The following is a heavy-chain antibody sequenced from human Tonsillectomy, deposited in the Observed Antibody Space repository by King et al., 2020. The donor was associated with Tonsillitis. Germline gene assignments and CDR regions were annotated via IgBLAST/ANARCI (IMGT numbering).Heavy chain of an antibody. CDR1: EGTFSKYT. V-gene: IGHV1-69*08. CDR3: ARDRREAVAGMSYYYYYGMDV. Sequence: QLVQSGAEVKKPGSSVRVSCKASEGTFSKYTMNWVRQAPGQGLEWMGRIIPMTGAADYTQKFQGRLLITADKSTSTAYMDLSRLTSDDTAMYFCARDRREAVAGMSYYYYYGMDVWGQGTTVTVSS. CDR2: IIPMTGAA. J-gene: IGHJ6*02. D-gene: IGHD6-19*01.